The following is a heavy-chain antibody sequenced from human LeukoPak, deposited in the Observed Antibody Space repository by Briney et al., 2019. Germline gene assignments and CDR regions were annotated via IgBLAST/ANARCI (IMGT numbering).Heavy chain of an antibody. Sequence: SETLSLTCTVSGGSISSGGYYWSWIRQHPGKGLEWIGYIYYSGSTYYNPSLKSRVTISVDTSKNQFSLKLSSVTAADTAVYYCARDIAAAGPAYFQHWGQGTLVTVSS. D-gene: IGHD6-13*01. CDR2: IYYSGST. CDR1: GGSISSGGYY. J-gene: IGHJ1*01. V-gene: IGHV4-31*03. CDR3: ARDIAAAGPAYFQH.